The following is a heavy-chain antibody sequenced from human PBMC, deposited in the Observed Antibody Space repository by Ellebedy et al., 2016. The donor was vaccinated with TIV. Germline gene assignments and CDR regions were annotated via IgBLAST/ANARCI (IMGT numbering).Heavy chain of an antibody. V-gene: IGHV4-34*01. CDR1: GGSFSEYY. J-gene: IGHJ4*02. D-gene: IGHD6-19*01. CDR2: INHSGST. Sequence: SETLSLXXAVYGGSFSEYYWTWIRQSPGKGLEWIGEINHSGSTNYNPSLKSRVTISVDTSKNQFSLKLSSVTAADTAVYFCARAGAVAIGYWGQGTLVTVSS. CDR3: ARAGAVAIGY.